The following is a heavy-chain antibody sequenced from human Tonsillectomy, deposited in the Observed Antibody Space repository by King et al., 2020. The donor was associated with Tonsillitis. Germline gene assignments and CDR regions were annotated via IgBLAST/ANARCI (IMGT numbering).Heavy chain of an antibody. Sequence: VQLVESGGGVVQPGRSLRLSCAASGFTFRSYGMHWVRQAPGKGLEWVAVISYDGSNRYYADSVKGRFTISRDNSKNTLYLRMNSLRAEDTAVYYCAKDRYYDSSGFDYWGQGTLVTVSS. V-gene: IGHV3-30*18. CDR2: ISYDGSNR. CDR3: AKDRYYDSSGFDY. J-gene: IGHJ4*02. D-gene: IGHD3-22*01. CDR1: GFTFRSYG.